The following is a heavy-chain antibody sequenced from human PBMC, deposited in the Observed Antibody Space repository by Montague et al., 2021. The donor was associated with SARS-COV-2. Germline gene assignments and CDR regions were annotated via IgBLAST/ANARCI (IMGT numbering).Heavy chain of an antibody. CDR1: GGSITGFS. V-gene: IGHV4-4*07. J-gene: IGHJ4*02. D-gene: IGHD6-6*01. CDR3: ARTPTRPLSLDS. Sequence: SEALSLTCAVSGGSITGFSWSWVRQPARKGLEWIGRVTTSGTTNXSPSLRSRVTMSVDTSKNQFSLNLNSVTAADTAIYYCARTPTRPLSLDSWGQGTLVTVSS. CDR2: VTTSGTT.